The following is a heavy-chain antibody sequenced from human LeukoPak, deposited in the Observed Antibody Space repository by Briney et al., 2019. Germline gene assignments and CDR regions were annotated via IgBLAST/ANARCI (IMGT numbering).Heavy chain of an antibody. J-gene: IGHJ4*02. CDR1: GFTFSSYA. Sequence: GRSLRLSCAASGFTFSSYAMHWVRQAPGKGLEWVAVISYDGSNKYYADSVKGRFTISRDNSKNTLYLQMDSLRAEDTAVYYCARAQGRTTGASANWGQGTLVTVSS. D-gene: IGHD1-26*01. CDR3: ARAQGRTTGASAN. V-gene: IGHV3-30-3*01. CDR2: ISYDGSNK.